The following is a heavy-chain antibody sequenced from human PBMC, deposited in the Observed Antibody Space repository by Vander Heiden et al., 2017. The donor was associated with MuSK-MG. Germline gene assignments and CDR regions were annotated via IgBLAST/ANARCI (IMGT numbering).Heavy chain of an antibody. CDR3: ARIQWESYFDY. D-gene: IGHD1-26*01. CDR2: IFSNDKK. J-gene: IGHJ4*02. Sequence: QVTLKESGPVLVKPTETLTLTCTASGFSFSNARMGVRWIRQPPGKALEWLAHIFSNDKKSYSTSLKSRLTISKDTSKSQVVLTMTNMDPVDTATYYCARIQWESYFDYWGQGTLVTVSS. CDR1: GFSFSNARMG. V-gene: IGHV2-26*01.